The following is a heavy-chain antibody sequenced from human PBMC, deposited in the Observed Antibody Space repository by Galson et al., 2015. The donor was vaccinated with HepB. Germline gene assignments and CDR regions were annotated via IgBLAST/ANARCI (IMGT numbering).Heavy chain of an antibody. CDR3: ARGDYGDYAEYFQH. J-gene: IGHJ1*01. Sequence: SLRLSCAASGFTFSSYGMHWVHQAPGKGLEWVAVIWYDGSNKYYADSVKGRFTISRDNSKNTLYLQMNSLRAEDTAVYYCARGDYGDYAEYFQHWGQGTLVTVSS. CDR2: IWYDGSNK. V-gene: IGHV3-33*08. CDR1: GFTFSSYG. D-gene: IGHD4-17*01.